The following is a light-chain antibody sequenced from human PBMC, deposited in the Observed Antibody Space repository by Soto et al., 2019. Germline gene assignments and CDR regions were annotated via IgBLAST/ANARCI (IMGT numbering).Light chain of an antibody. CDR3: QQSYSTPPWT. Sequence: DIQMTQSPSSLSASVGVRVTITCRASQSISSYLNWYQQKPGKAPNLLIYAASSLQSGVPSRFSGSGSGTDFTLTISSLQPEDFATYYCQQSYSTPPWTFGQGTKVEIK. J-gene: IGKJ1*01. CDR2: AAS. CDR1: QSISSY. V-gene: IGKV1-39*01.